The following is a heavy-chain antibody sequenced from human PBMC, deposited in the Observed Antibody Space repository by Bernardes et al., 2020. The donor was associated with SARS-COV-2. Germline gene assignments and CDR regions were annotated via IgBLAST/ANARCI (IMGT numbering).Heavy chain of an antibody. CDR1: GFTFRNYW. D-gene: IGHD3-16*01. J-gene: IGHJ6*02. V-gene: IGHV3-7*03. Sequence: GGSLRLSCAASGFTFRNYWMHWVRQAPGKGLEWVANIKEDGSGKNYVDSVKGRFTITRDNAKNSLYLQMNSLRAEDTAVYYCAREGGESDWALYGTERIRRNYVMDVWGQGTTVTSSS. CDR3: AREGGESDWALYGTERIRRNYVMDV. CDR2: IKEDGSGK.